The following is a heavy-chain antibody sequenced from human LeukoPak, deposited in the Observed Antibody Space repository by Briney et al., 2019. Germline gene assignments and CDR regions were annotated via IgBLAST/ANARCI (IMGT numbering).Heavy chain of an antibody. CDR1: GFTFSSYE. CDR2: ISSSGSTI. J-gene: IGHJ3*02. CDR3: ARYYYHYGREGGTSLGYNDAFDI. Sequence: GGSLRLSCAASGFTFSSYEMNWVRQAPGKGLEWVSYISSSGSTIYYADSVKGRFTISRDNAKNSLYLQMNSLRAEDTAVYYCARYYYHYGREGGTSLGYNDAFDIWGQGTMVTVSS. D-gene: IGHD3-10*01. V-gene: IGHV3-48*03.